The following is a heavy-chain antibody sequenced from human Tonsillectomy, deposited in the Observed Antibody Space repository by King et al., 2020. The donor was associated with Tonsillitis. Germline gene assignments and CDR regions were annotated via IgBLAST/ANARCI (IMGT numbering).Heavy chain of an antibody. Sequence: QLVQSGAEVNKPGASVKVSCKASGYTFTSYYMHWVRQAPGQGLEWMGIRNPCGGSTSYARKFQGRFTMTSDTSTSTVYMELSSLRSEETAVYYCALGGDAIFGVVTTEHDYWGQGTLVTVSS. J-gene: IGHJ4*02. CDR2: RNPCGGST. CDR3: ALGGDAIFGVVTTEHDY. CDR1: GYTFTSYY. D-gene: IGHD3-3*01. V-gene: IGHV1-46*01.